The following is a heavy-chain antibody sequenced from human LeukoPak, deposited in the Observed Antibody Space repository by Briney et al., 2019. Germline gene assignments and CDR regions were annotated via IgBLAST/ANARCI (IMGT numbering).Heavy chain of an antibody. CDR3: ARHRDYYDT. CDR1: GASINNNF. D-gene: IGHD3-22*01. V-gene: IGHV4-59*08. Sequence: PSEPLSLTCTVPGASINNNFWTWIRQPPGKGLEWIGYIYSSGSANYNPSLMSRVIISGDTSKNQISLNLTSVTAADTAVYFCARHRDYYDTWGHGTLVTVST. CDR2: IYSSGSA. J-gene: IGHJ4*01.